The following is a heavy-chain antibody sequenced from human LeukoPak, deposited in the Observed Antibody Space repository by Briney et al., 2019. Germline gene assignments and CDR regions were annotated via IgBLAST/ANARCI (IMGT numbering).Heavy chain of an antibody. V-gene: IGHV3-53*01. CDR3: ARDAPQVPAAGVLAS. CDR1: GFTVSDNY. CDR2: MYSRGDT. J-gene: IGHJ5*02. Sequence: GGSLRLSCAASGFTVSDNYMSWVRQAPGKGLEWVSVMYSRGDTYYANSVKGRFTFSRDISKNTLYLQMDGLRNEDTAMYYCARDAPQVPAAGVLASWGQGTLVIVSS. D-gene: IGHD6-13*01.